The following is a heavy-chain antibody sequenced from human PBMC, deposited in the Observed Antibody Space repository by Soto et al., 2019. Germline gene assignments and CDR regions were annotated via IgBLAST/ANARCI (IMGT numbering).Heavy chain of an antibody. D-gene: IGHD3-22*01. J-gene: IGHJ5*01. V-gene: IGHV1-24*01. CDR1: GNTLTELS. CDR2: FNPEDDET. CDR3: APVYYYDSRGIVSWFDS. Sequence: ASVKVSCKVSGNTLTELSMHWVRQAPGKGFEWMGGFNPEDDETIYAEKFQGRVTMTEDTATETAYMELSSLTSEDTALYYRAPVYYYDSRGIVSWFDSWGQGTLVTVSS.